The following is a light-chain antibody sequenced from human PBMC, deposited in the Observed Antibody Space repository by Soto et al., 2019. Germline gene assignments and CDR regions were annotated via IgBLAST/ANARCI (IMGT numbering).Light chain of an antibody. CDR2: GAS. CDR1: QNIKSNY. V-gene: IGKV3-20*01. CDR3: QQYGTSLRGT. J-gene: IGKJ1*01. Sequence: SVLTQSPGTLSLSPGERATLSCRGSQNIKSNYLAWYRQKPGQAPRLLIYGASNRAAGVPDRFSGSGSGTDFTLTITSLEPEDFAVYYCQQYGTSLRGTFGQGTKVEIK.